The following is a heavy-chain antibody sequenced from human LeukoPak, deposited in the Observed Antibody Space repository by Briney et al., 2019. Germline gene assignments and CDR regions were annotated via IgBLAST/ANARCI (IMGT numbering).Heavy chain of an antibody. CDR1: GFTFSNYA. CDR2: VSGSGDRT. CDR3: ANSRGYGSGNL. D-gene: IGHD3-10*01. Sequence: PGGSLRLSCAASGFTFSNYAMSRVRQAPGKGLEWISAVSGSGDRTYYAGSVKGRFTISRDNSKNIVYLRMNSLRAEDTAVYFCANSRGYGSGNLWGQGTLVTVSS. J-gene: IGHJ4*02. V-gene: IGHV3-23*01.